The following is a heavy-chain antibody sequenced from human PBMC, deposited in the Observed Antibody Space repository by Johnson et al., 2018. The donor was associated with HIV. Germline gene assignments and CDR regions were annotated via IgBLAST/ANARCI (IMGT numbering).Heavy chain of an antibody. J-gene: IGHJ3*02. D-gene: IGHD3-22*01. CDR2: ISYDGSYK. V-gene: IGHV3-30*01. Sequence: QVQLVESGGGVVQPGRSLRLSCAASGFTFSNYAMHWVRQAPGKGLAWVAVISYDGSYKYYADSVKGRFTISRDNSKNTLSLHMNSLRAEDTAVFYCARTPRPYYYDSSDGAFDIWGQGTMVTVSS. CDR3: ARTPRPYYYDSSDGAFDI. CDR1: GFTFSNYA.